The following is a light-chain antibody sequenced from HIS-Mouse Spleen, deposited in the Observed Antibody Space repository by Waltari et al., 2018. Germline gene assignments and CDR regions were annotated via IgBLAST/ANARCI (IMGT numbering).Light chain of an antibody. V-gene: IGLV2-23*01. Sequence: QSALTQPASVSGSPGQSITISCTGTSSDVGSYNLVSWYQQHPGKAPKLMMYAGSKRPSGVANRFSGSKSGNTASLTISGLQAEDEADYYCCSYAGSSTYWVFGGGTKLTVL. CDR2: AGS. CDR1: SSDVGSYNL. CDR3: CSYAGSSTYWV. J-gene: IGLJ3*02.